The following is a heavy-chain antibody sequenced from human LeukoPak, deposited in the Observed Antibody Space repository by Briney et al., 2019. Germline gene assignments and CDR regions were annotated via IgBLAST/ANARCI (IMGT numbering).Heavy chain of an antibody. CDR2: IYHSGST. Sequence: PSETLSLTCTVSGASVSNNNYYWGWIRQPPGKGLEWIASIYHSGSTYYNPSLKSRVTISVDTSKNQFSLKLSSVTAADTAVYYCARVLLGSAFDYWGQGTLVTVSS. CDR3: ARVLLGSAFDY. CDR1: GASVSNNNYY. J-gene: IGHJ4*02. V-gene: IGHV4-39*07. D-gene: IGHD2-15*01.